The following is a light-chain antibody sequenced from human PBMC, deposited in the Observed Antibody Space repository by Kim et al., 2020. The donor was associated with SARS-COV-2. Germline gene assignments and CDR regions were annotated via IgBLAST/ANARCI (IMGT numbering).Light chain of an antibody. Sequence: EIVLTQSPDTLSLSPGERATLSCRAIQSFSSSYLAWYQQKPGQAPRLLIYGASSRATGIPDRFSGSGSGTDFTLIISRLEPEDFAVYYCQQYGSSPITFGQGTRLEIK. CDR3: QQYGSSPIT. V-gene: IGKV3-20*01. CDR2: GAS. J-gene: IGKJ5*01. CDR1: QSFSSSY.